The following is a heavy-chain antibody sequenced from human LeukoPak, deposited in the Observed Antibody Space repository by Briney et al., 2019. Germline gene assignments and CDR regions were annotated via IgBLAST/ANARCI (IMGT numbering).Heavy chain of an antibody. CDR3: ARVFTVYRLSLDY. D-gene: IGHD3-16*02. CDR2: INPSGGST. Sequence: RASVKVSCRASGYTFTSYYVHWVRQAPGQGLEWMGFINPSGGSTTYAQHFQGRVTMSRDTSTSTVYMELSSLRSEDTAVYYCARVFTVYRLSLDYWGQGTLVTVSS. J-gene: IGHJ4*02. CDR1: GYTFTSYY. V-gene: IGHV1-46*01.